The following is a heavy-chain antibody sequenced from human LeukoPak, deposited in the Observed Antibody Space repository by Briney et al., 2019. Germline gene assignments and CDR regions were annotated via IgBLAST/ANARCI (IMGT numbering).Heavy chain of an antibody. D-gene: IGHD3-22*01. CDR1: GFTFTSSA. CDR3: AAAGYDSSGYRSD. Sequence: GTSVKVSCKASGFTFTSSAMQWVRQARGQRLEWIGWIVVGSGNTNYAQKCQERVTITRDMSTSTAYMELSSLRSEDTAVYYCAAAGYDSSGYRSDWGQGTLVTVSS. V-gene: IGHV1-58*02. J-gene: IGHJ4*02. CDR2: IVVGSGNT.